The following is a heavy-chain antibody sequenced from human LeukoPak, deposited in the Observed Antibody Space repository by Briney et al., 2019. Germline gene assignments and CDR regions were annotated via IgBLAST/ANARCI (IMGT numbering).Heavy chain of an antibody. CDR2: IIPIFGIA. Sequence: ASVTVSFKASGGTFISYAISWVRQAPGQGLEWMGRIIPIFGIANYAQKFQGRVTITADKSTSTAYMELSSLRSEGTAVYYCARSMGITGTTGYFQHWGQGTLVTVSS. D-gene: IGHD1-7*01. CDR3: ARSMGITGTTGYFQH. CDR1: GGTFISYA. V-gene: IGHV1-69*10. J-gene: IGHJ1*01.